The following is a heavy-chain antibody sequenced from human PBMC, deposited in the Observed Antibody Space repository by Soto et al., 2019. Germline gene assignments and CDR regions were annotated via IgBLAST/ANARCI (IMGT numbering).Heavy chain of an antibody. V-gene: IGHV1-2*04. J-gene: IGHJ6*02. Sequence: QVQLVQSGAEVKKPGASVKVSCKASGYTFTGYYMHWVRQAPGQGLEWMGWINPNSGGTNYAQKFQGWVTMTRDTSISTAYMELSRLRSDDTAVYYCARDSGVVVPADYGMDVWGQGTTVTVSS. CDR1: GYTFTGYY. CDR3: ARDSGVVVPADYGMDV. CDR2: INPNSGGT. D-gene: IGHD2-2*01.